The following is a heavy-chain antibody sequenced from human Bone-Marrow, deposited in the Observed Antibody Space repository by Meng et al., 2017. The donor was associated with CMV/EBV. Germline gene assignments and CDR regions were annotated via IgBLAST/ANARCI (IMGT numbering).Heavy chain of an antibody. CDR2: IKSKTAGGST. J-gene: IGHJ6*02. V-gene: IGHV3-15*01. CDR1: GFTFSSYA. Sequence: GESLKISCAASGFTFSSYAMSWVRQAPGKGLEWVGRIKSKTAGGSTDYAAPVKGRFTISRDDSKNTLYLEMNSLKTEDTAVYYCTIVLYYDFWSGSRGDVWGQGTTVTVSS. D-gene: IGHD3-3*01. CDR3: TIVLYYDFWSGSRGDV.